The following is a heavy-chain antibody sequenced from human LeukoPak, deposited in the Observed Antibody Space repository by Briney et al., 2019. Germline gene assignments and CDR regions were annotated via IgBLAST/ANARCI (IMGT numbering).Heavy chain of an antibody. CDR1: GFTFDDYV. D-gene: IGHD2-8*01. CDR2: IIWDSGSA. J-gene: IGHJ3*02. Sequence: GRSLRLSCVASGFTFDDYVMHWVRQAPGKGREWVSGIIWDSGSAGYAHSVKGRFSTSTDNTTNSLSLQKNSLRAADTTLYSSATVECTNWVCLDAFDIWGQGTTVTVSS. V-gene: IGHV3-9*01. CDR3: ATVECTNWVCLDAFDI.